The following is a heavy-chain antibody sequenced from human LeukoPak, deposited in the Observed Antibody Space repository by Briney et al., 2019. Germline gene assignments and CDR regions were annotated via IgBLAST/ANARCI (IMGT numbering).Heavy chain of an antibody. CDR2: IYHSGTT. D-gene: IGHD6-19*01. V-gene: IGHV4-4*02. CDR1: GGSISSSNW. CDR3: ARVSPSGWSPYIWFDP. Sequence: SGTLSLTCVVSGGSISSSNWWSWIRQSPGKGLEWIGQIYHSGTTNYNTFFKSRVTISVDKSKNQFSVKLNSVTAADTAVYYCARVSPSGWSPYIWFDPWGQGTLVTVSS. J-gene: IGHJ5*02.